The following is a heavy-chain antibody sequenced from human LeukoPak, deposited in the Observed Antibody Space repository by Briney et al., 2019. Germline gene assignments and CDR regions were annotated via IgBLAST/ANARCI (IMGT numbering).Heavy chain of an antibody. CDR3: ARRSGLAPFDY. D-gene: IGHD6-6*01. CDR2: IYPGSSET. CDR1: GYSFTNYL. J-gene: IGHJ4*02. Sequence: GESLKISCKGSGYSFTNYLIAWVRQMPGKGLEWMGIIYPGSSETRYSPSFEGQVTISADKSVNTAYLQWSSLKASDSAMYYCARRSGLAPFDYWGQGTLVTVSS. V-gene: IGHV5-51*01.